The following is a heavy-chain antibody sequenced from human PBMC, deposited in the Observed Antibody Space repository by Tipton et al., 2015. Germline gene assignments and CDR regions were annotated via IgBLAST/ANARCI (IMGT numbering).Heavy chain of an antibody. J-gene: IGHJ4*02. CDR2: IYFRGST. D-gene: IGHD2-15*01. Sequence: LRLSCTVSGGSLNSNTFYWGWIRQPPGKGLEWIGRIYFRGSTSYNPSVQSRVIISRDNSKNTVSLQMNSLRAEDTAVYYCARDPAGVRGNCDLWGQGTLVSVSS. CDR1: GGSLNSNTFY. CDR3: ARDPAGVRGNCDL. V-gene: IGHV4-39*02.